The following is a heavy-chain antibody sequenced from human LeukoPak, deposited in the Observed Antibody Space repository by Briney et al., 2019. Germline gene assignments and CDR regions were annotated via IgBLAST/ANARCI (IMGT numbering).Heavy chain of an antibody. CDR1: GFTFSSYG. D-gene: IGHD6-19*01. Sequence: PGGSLRLSCAASGFTFSSYGMHWVRQAPGKGLEWVSAISGSGGSTYYADSVKGRFTISRDNSKNTLYLQMNSLRAEDTAVYYCAKDGYSSGRMARGLIDYWGQGTLVTVSS. CDR3: AKDGYSSGRMARGLIDY. CDR2: ISGSGGST. V-gene: IGHV3-23*01. J-gene: IGHJ4*02.